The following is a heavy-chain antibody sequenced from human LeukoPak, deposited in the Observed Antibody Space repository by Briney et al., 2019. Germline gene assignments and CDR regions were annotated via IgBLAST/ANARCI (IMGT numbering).Heavy chain of an antibody. CDR1: GGAISSYY. V-gene: IGHV4-59*08. Sequence: SETLSLTCTVSGGAISSYYWFWIRQPPGKGLEWIGYIYYSGSTNYNPSLKSRVTISVDTSKNQLSLKLSSVTAADTAVYYCARLDSSDAFDIWGQGTMVTVSS. J-gene: IGHJ3*02. CDR3: ARLDSSDAFDI. D-gene: IGHD3-22*01. CDR2: IYYSGST.